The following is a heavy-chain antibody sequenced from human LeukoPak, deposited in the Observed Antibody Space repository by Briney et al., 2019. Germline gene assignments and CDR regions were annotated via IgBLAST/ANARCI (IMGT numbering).Heavy chain of an antibody. CDR2: MNPKSGNT. V-gene: IGHV1-8*03. D-gene: IGHD6-19*01. J-gene: IGHJ6*03. Sequence: ASVKVSCKASGYTFTSYDINWVRQVTGQGLEWMGWMNPKSGNTGYAQKFQGRVTITRNTSISTAYMEVSSLRYEDTAVYYCARRAVDNSYYYCTDVWGKGTTVTVSS. CDR1: GYTFTSYD. CDR3: ARRAVDNSYYYCTDV.